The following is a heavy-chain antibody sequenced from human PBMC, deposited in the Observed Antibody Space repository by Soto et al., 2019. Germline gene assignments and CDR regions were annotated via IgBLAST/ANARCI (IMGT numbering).Heavy chain of an antibody. Sequence: PGGSLRLSCAGSGITLSGFAIHWVRQAPGKGLEWVAVISYDENKKYYADSVKGRFTISRDNPKNTLFLQMNSLRAEDTAVYYCAREEYSRSGWFDPWGQGXLVTVYS. V-gene: IGHV3-30-3*01. D-gene: IGHD6-13*01. CDR1: GITLSGFA. J-gene: IGHJ5*02. CDR2: ISYDENKK. CDR3: AREEYSRSGWFDP.